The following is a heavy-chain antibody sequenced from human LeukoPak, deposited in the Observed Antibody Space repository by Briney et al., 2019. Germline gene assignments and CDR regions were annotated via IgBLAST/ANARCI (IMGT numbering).Heavy chain of an antibody. CDR3: ARDGGKGYEIDY. Sequence: PGGSLRLSCVVSGFPFSNNPMNWVRQAPGKGLEWVSYISTAITTTYYAESVKGRFTISRDNAKNSLYLQMNSPRVEDTAVYYCARDGGKGYEIDYWGQGTLVTVS. V-gene: IGHV3-48*01. D-gene: IGHD2-2*01. J-gene: IGHJ4*02. CDR2: ISTAITTT. CDR1: GFPFSNNP.